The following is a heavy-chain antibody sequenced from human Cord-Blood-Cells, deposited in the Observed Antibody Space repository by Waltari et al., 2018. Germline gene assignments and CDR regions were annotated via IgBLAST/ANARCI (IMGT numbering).Heavy chain of an antibody. CDR1: GGSISSGGYS. D-gene: IGHD7-27*01. V-gene: IGHV4-30-2*01. CDR2: IYHSGST. CDR3: ARGSLPTGENWYFDL. Sequence: QLQLQESGSGLVKPSQTLSLTCAVSGGSISSGGYSWSWIRQPPGKGLEWIGYIYHSGSTYYNPSLKSRVTISVDRSKNQFSLKLSSVTAADTAVYYCARGSLPTGENWYFDLWGRGTLVTVSS. J-gene: IGHJ2*01.